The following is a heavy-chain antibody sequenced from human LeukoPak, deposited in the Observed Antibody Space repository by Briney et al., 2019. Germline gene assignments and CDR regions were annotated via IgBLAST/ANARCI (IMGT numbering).Heavy chain of an antibody. Sequence: GSSVKVSCKASGGTFSSYAISWVRQAPGQGLEWMGGIIPIFGTANYAQKFQGRVTITRDTSASTAYMEPSSLRSEDTAVYYCARVPWVTAYLPFDYWGQGTLVTVSS. CDR2: IIPIFGTA. J-gene: IGHJ4*02. CDR1: GGTFSSYA. CDR3: ARVPWVTAYLPFDY. D-gene: IGHD2-21*02. V-gene: IGHV1-69*05.